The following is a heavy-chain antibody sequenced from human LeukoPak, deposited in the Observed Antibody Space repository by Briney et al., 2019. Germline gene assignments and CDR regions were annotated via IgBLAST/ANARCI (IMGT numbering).Heavy chain of an antibody. CDR2: INPNSGGT. V-gene: IGHV1-2*02. CDR3: ARARIELEPTPFDY. Sequence: ASVKVSCKASGYTFTSYYMHWVRQAPGQGLEWMGWINPNSGGTNYAQKFQGRVTMTRETSISTAYMELSRLRSDDTAVYYCARARIELEPTPFDYWGQGTLVTVSS. J-gene: IGHJ4*02. D-gene: IGHD1-1*01. CDR1: GYTFTSYY.